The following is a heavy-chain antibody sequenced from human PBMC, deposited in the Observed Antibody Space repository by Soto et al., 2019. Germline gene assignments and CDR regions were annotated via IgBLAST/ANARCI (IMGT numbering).Heavy chain of an antibody. CDR2: ISGSGDST. D-gene: IGHD3-10*01. CDR3: ARRAHQVLIYYYYYMDV. Sequence: EVQLLESGGGLVQPGGSLRLSCAATGFTFSSYGMSWVRQAPGRELEWVSGISGSGDSTYYADSVKGRFTIPRDNSKNTLNLQMNSLRAEDTAVYFCARRAHQVLIYYYYYMDVWGKGTMVTVSS. V-gene: IGHV3-23*01. CDR1: GFTFSSYG. J-gene: IGHJ6*03.